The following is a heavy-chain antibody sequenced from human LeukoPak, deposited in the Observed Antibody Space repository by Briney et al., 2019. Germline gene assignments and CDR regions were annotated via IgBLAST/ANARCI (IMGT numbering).Heavy chain of an antibody. Sequence: SETLSLTCTVSGGSISSSSYYWAWIRQPPGKRLEWIGSIYYSGRTFYNPSLKSRLTISADTSKNQFSLTLTSVNAADTAVYYCARRDIVATIDYWGQGTLVTVSS. CDR3: ARRDIVATIDY. D-gene: IGHD5-12*01. CDR1: GGSISSSSYY. CDR2: IYYSGRT. J-gene: IGHJ4*02. V-gene: IGHV4-39*01.